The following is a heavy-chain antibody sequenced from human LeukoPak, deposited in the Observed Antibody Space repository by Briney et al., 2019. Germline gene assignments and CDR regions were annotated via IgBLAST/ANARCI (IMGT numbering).Heavy chain of an antibody. CDR3: GGPNPLLERPSAMDV. V-gene: IGHV3-7*03. J-gene: IGHJ6*02. CDR1: GFTFSSLW. D-gene: IGHD6-25*01. Sequence: GGSPRLSCVGSGFTFSSLWMTWVRQAPGKGLEWVANIKQDGSEKHYVDSVKGRFTISRDNAKNSLYLQMNSLRAEDTAVYYCGGPNPLLERPSAMDVWGQGTTVTVSS. CDR2: IKQDGSEK.